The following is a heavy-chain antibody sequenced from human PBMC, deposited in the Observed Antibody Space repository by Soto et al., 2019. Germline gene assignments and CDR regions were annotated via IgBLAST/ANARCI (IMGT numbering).Heavy chain of an antibody. Sequence: ASVKVSCKASGGTFSSYAISWVRQAPGQGLEGMGGIIPIFGTANYAQKFQGRVTITADESTSTAYMELSSLRSEDTDVYYCARGVTIFGVVILPAMGNYAMDVWGQGTPVTVSS. J-gene: IGHJ6*02. CDR1: GGTFSSYA. D-gene: IGHD3-3*01. CDR2: IIPIFGTA. CDR3: ARGVTIFGVVILPAMGNYAMDV. V-gene: IGHV1-69*13.